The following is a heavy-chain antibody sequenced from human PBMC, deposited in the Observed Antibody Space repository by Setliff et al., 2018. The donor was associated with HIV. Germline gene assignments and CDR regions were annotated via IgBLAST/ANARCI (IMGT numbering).Heavy chain of an antibody. V-gene: IGHV3-9*01. CDR1: GFTFGDYA. CDR3: ANRFRTSNNWYYFDY. J-gene: IGHJ4*02. Sequence: GGSLRLSCAASGFTFGDYAMHWVRQAPGKGLEWVSGITWNSGTIDYADSVKGRFTISRDNAKNSLYLQMNSLGAEDTAIYYCANRFRTSNNWYYFDYWGPGTLVTVSS. D-gene: IGHD6-13*01. CDR2: ITWNSGTI.